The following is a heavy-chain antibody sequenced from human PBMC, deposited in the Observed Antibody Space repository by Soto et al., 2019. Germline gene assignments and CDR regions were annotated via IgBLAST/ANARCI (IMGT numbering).Heavy chain of an antibody. V-gene: IGHV3-23*01. CDR3: AKVRASYLSASYFYYGLEV. CDR1: GFTFSHYV. Sequence: VGSLRLSCAASGFTFSHYVLSWVRQAPGGGLEWVSSISGSGSSVYLADSVRGRFAMSRDLSTNTVSLQMNSLTVEDTAIYYCAKVRASYLSASYFYYGLEVWGQGTTVTVSS. J-gene: IGHJ6*02. D-gene: IGHD2-21*01. CDR2: ISGSGSSV.